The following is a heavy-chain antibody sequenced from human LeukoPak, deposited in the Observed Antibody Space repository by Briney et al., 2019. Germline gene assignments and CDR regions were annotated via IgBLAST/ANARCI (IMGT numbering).Heavy chain of an antibody. CDR1: GGSIISYY. CDR2: IHSSGTT. V-gene: IGHV4-4*07. J-gene: IGHJ4*02. D-gene: IGHD2-15*01. CDR3: ARGGVFKAAATFDY. Sequence: SETLSPTCTVSGGSIISYYWSWIQQPAGEGLEWIGRIHSSGTTNYNPSLKSRVTMSVDTSKNQFSLKVSSVTAADTAVYYCARGGVFKAAATFDYWGQGILVTVSS.